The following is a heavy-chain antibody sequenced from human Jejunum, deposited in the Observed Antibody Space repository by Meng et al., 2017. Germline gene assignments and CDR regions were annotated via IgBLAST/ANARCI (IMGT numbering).Heavy chain of an antibody. J-gene: IGHJ4*02. V-gene: IGHV3-23*01. Sequence: GESLKISCAASGFTLSDCAMSWVRQAPGQGLEWVSTIIVGDYWANYADSVKGQFTISRDNSKNSLYVQMHSLRAEDTAVYYCAKKTVGSGYQPFDYWGQGTLVTVSS. CDR3: AKKTVGSGYQPFDY. CDR1: GFTLSDCA. D-gene: IGHD3-22*01. CDR2: IIVGDYWA.